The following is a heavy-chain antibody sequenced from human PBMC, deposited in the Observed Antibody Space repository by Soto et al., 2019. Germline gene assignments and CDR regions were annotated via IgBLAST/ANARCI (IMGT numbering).Heavy chain of an antibody. CDR2: ISDDGSNT. V-gene: IGHV3-30-3*01. Sequence: QVQLVESGGGVVQPGRSLRLSCAASGFTFSRHTMHWVRQAPGKGLEWVAAISDDGSNTYYADSVKGRFTISRDNSKHTLYLPMNSLSSEDTAVHLCAREVYYDFWSGFITPPYYFDDWGQGTLVTVSS. CDR3: AREVYYDFWSGFITPPYYFDD. D-gene: IGHD3-3*01. CDR1: GFTFSRHT. J-gene: IGHJ4*02.